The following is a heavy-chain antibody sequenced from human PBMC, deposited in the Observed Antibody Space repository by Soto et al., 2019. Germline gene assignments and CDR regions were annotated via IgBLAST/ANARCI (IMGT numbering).Heavy chain of an antibody. CDR2: IWYDGSNK. Sequence: QVQLVESGGGVVQPGRSLRLSCAASGFTFSSYGMHWVRQAPGKGLEWVAVIWYDGSNKYYADSVKGRFTISRDNSKNTLYLQMNSLRAEDTAVYYCARGGRYCSSTSCPPPYCYYGMDVWGQGTTVTVSS. V-gene: IGHV3-33*01. J-gene: IGHJ6*02. D-gene: IGHD2-2*01. CDR3: ARGGRYCSSTSCPPPYCYYGMDV. CDR1: GFTFSSYG.